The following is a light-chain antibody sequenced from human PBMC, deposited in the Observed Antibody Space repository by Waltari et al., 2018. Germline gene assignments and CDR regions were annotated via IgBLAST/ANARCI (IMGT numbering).Light chain of an antibody. CDR3: QHYVRLPAT. CDR1: QSVGRT. V-gene: IGKV3-20*01. CDR2: GAS. Sequence: ELVLTQSPGTLSLSPGHRAPLARRASQSVGRTLAWYQQKPGRAPRLLIFGASSRASGIPDRFSGSGSGTDFSLTISRLEPEDFAVYYCQHYVRLPATFGQGTKVEIK. J-gene: IGKJ1*01.